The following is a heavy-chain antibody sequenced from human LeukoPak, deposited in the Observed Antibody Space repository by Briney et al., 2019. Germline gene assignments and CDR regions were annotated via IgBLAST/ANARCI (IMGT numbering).Heavy chain of an antibody. CDR1: GYTFTSYG. D-gene: IGHD3-9*01. CDR2: ISAYNGNT. CDR3: ARGSHYDILTGYYVDAFDI. J-gene: IGHJ3*02. Sequence: RASVKVSCKASGYTFTSYGISWVRQAPGQGLEWMGWISAYNGNTNYAQKFQGRVTMTRNTSISTAYMELSSLRSEDTAVYYCARGSHYDILTGYYVDAFDIWGQGTMVTVSS. V-gene: IGHV1-18*01.